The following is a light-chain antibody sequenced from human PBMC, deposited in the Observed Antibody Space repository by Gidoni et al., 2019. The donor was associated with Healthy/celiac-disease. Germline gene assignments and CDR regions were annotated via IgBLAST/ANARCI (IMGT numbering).Light chain of an antibody. CDR3: QSYDSSLSGSGV. Sequence: SVLTQPPSVPGAPGHRVTISCTGSSSNIGAGYDVHWYQQLPGTAPKLLIYGNSNRPSGVPDRFSGSKSGTSASLAITGLQAEDEADYYCQSYDSSLSGSGVFGGGTKLTVL. CDR1: SSNIGAGYD. J-gene: IGLJ3*02. CDR2: GNS. V-gene: IGLV1-40*01.